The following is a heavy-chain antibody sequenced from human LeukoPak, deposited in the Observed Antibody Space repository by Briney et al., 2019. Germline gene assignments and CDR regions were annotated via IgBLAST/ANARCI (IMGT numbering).Heavy chain of an antibody. J-gene: IGHJ4*02. CDR1: GGTFRSYP. D-gene: IGHD3-22*01. Sequence: SVNVSRQACGGTFRSYPISWVRPAPGRGGAGMGRIIPILGIANYAQKFQGRDTITADKSTSTAYMELSSLRSEDTAVYYCARGVYYDSSGYQQLFDYWGQGTLVTVSS. CDR2: IIPILGIA. V-gene: IGHV1-69*04. CDR3: ARGVYYDSSGYQQLFDY.